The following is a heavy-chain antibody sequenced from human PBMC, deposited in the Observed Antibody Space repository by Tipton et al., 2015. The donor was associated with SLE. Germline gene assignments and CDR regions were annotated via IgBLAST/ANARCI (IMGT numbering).Heavy chain of an antibody. CDR1: GFTFSHYE. J-gene: IGHJ4*02. D-gene: IGHD1-26*01. V-gene: IGHV3-48*03. CDR3: ARGQVGWEILPYYFDF. CDR2: VDNGGRTY. Sequence: SLRLSCAASGFTFSHYEMSWVRQAPGKGLEWVAYVDNGGRTYFYANSVSGRFVISRDNAKNSLSLLMNGLRAEDTAVYFCARGQVGWEILPYYFDFWGQGTLVTVSS.